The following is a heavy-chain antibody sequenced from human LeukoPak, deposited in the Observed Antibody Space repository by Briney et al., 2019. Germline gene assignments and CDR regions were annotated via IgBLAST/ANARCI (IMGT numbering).Heavy chain of an antibody. CDR2: ISGTGGGT. D-gene: IGHD3-22*01. Sequence: GGSLRLSCAASGFTFNTYAMSWVRQAPGKGLEWVSSISGTGGGTYYADSVKGRFTISRDNSHKTLYLQMNSLRAEDTAVYYCAKDREMYFYDSSGYRDAFHIWGQGTKVTVSS. V-gene: IGHV3-23*01. J-gene: IGHJ3*02. CDR1: GFTFNTYA. CDR3: AKDREMYFYDSSGYRDAFHI.